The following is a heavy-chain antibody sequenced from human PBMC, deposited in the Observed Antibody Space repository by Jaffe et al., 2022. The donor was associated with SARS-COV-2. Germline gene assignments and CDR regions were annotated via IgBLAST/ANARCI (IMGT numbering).Heavy chain of an antibody. CDR3: AKDIDVYCSSTSCRYEQRSYYYYGMDV. D-gene: IGHD2-2*01. V-gene: IGHV3-43*02. CDR2: ISGDGGST. Sequence: EVQLVESGGGVVQPGGSLRLSCAASGFTFDDYAMHWVRQAPGKGLEWVSLISGDGGSTYYADSVKGRFTISRDNSKNSLYLQMNSLRTEDTALYYCAKDIDVYCSSTSCRYEQRSYYYYGMDVWGQGTTVTVSS. CDR1: GFTFDDYA. J-gene: IGHJ6*02.